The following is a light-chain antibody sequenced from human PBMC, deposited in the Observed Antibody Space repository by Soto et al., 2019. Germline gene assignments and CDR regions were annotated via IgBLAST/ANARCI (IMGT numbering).Light chain of an antibody. J-gene: IGLJ2*01. Sequence: QSALTQPPSASGSLGQSVTISCTGTSSDVGGYDYVSWSQQHQGKAPNLIIYEVIKRPSGVPDRFSGSKSGNTASLTVSGLQAEDESDYYCTSYAGSNNLIFGGGTKLTVL. CDR1: SSDVGGYDY. CDR3: TSYAGSNNLI. CDR2: EVI. V-gene: IGLV2-8*01.